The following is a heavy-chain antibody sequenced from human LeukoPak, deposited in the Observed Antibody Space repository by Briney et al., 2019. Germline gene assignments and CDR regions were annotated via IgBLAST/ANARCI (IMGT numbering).Heavy chain of an antibody. CDR2: IYSGGST. D-gene: IGHD4-11*01. Sequence: GGSLRLSCAASEFTVSVNYMSWVRQAPGKGLEWVSVIYSGGSTYYADSVKGRFTISRDNSKNTLYLQMNSLRTEDTAVYYCARDARVYSNYLWGQGTLGTVSS. CDR1: EFTVSVNY. CDR3: ARDARVYSNYL. J-gene: IGHJ5*02. V-gene: IGHV3-53*05.